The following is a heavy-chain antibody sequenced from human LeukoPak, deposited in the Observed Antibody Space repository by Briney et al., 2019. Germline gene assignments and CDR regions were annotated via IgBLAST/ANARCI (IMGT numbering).Heavy chain of an antibody. CDR2: ISSGSNTI. Sequence: GGSLRLSCAASGFTFSSYSMNWVRQAPGKGLEWVSHISSGSNTIYYADSVKGRFTISRDNAKNSLYLQMNSLRAEDTAVYYCARSYVSGSYYNGYWGQGTLVTVSS. D-gene: IGHD3-10*01. V-gene: IGHV3-48*04. CDR3: ARSYVSGSYYNGY. J-gene: IGHJ4*02. CDR1: GFTFSSYS.